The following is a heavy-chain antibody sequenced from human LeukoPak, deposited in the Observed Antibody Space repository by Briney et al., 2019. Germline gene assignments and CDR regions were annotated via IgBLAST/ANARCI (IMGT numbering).Heavy chain of an antibody. V-gene: IGHV3-7*04. CDR2: IEQDGSEN. J-gene: IGHJ5*02. D-gene: IGHD3-10*01. CDR3: ARADSYYYGSGIRYYWFDP. Sequence: GGSLTLSCAASGFTFSSYRMSWVRHAPGKGLERVANIEQDGSENYYVDSVKGRCTISRDNARNSVYLQMNSLRAEDTAVYHCARADSYYYGSGIRYYWFDPWGQGTLVTVSS. CDR1: GFTFSSYR.